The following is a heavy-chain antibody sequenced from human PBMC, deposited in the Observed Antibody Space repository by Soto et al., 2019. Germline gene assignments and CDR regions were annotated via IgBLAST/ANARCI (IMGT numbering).Heavy chain of an antibody. V-gene: IGHV4-31*03. CDR1: GDSMGSGGHY. CDR2: IYYSGAT. CDR3: ARDKDLEPTVWGY. J-gene: IGHJ4*02. Sequence: QVQLQESGPGLVKPSQTLSLTCTVSGDSMGSGGHYYNWIRLLPGKGLEWIGYIYYSGATHYNPSFRCRVSISIDTSNNQFSLRLFSVTAADTALYFCARDKDLEPTVWGYWGQGTQVTVSS. D-gene: IGHD7-27*01.